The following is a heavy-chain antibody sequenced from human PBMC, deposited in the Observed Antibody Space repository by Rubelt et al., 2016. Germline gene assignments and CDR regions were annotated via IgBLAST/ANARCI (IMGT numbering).Heavy chain of an antibody. Sequence: GLLKPSETLSLTCTVSGGSISSYYWSWIRQPPGKGLEWIGYIYYSGSTNYNPSLKSRVTISVDTSKNQFSLKLSSVTAADTAVYYCARALSLTIDYWGQGTLVTVSS. CDR2: IYYSGST. D-gene: IGHD4-11*01. CDR1: GGSISSYY. V-gene: IGHV4-59*01. J-gene: IGHJ4*02. CDR3: ARALSLTIDY.